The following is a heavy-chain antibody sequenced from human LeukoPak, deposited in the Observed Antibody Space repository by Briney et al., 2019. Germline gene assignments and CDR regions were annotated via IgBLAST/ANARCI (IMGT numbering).Heavy chain of an antibody. CDR3: ARALIAVAGTYYFDD. Sequence: SETLSLTCTVSGGSISNYYWSWIRQSPGKGLEWIGYISHTGSTNYNPSLKSRVTISVDKSKNQLSLKLSSVTATDTAVYYCARALIAVAGTYYFDDWGQGTLVTVSP. D-gene: IGHD6-19*01. V-gene: IGHV4-59*08. CDR2: ISHTGST. CDR1: GGSISNYY. J-gene: IGHJ4*02.